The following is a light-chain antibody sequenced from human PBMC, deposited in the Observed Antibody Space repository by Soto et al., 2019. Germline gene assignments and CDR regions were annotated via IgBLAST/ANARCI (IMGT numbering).Light chain of an antibody. J-gene: IGKJ4*01. CDR3: QQRSNWPPLT. V-gene: IGKV3-11*01. Sequence: EILLTQSPDTLSLSPGGVAILSCSAIQTVNNNYVAWYQQKPGQAPRLLIYDASNRATGIPARFSGSGSGTDFTLTISSLEPEDFAVYYCQQRSNWPPLTFGGGTKVDIK. CDR1: QTVNNNY. CDR2: DAS.